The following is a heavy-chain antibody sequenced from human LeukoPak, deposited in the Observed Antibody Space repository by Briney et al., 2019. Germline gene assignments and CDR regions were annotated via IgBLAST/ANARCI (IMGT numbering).Heavy chain of an antibody. CDR2: TNPSGGGT. J-gene: IGHJ4*02. CDR1: GYTFTSYY. Sequence: ASVKVPCKASGYTFTSYYMHWVRQAPGQGLEWMGITNPSGGGTSYAQNFQGRVTMTRDTSTSTVYMELSSLKSEDTAVYYCARFHSSLHTAGDYWGQGTLVTVSS. D-gene: IGHD5-18*01. CDR3: ARFHSSLHTAGDY. V-gene: IGHV1-46*01.